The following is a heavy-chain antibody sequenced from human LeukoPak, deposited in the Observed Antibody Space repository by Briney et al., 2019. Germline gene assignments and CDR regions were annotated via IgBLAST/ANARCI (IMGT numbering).Heavy chain of an antibody. D-gene: IGHD3-10*01. V-gene: IGHV3-21*01. CDR3: ARDAIYGSGQSDAFDI. Sequence: GGSLRLSCAASGFTFSSYSMNWVRQAPGKGLEWVSSISSSSSYIYYADSVKGRFTISRDNAKNSLYLQMNSPRAEDTAVYYCARDAIYGSGQSDAFDIWGQGTMVTVSS. CDR1: GFTFSSYS. J-gene: IGHJ3*02. CDR2: ISSSSSYI.